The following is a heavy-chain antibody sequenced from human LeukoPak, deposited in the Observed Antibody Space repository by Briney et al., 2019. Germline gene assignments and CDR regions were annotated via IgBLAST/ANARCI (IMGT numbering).Heavy chain of an antibody. CDR3: TKDRALITMIVVVTCLDY. D-gene: IGHD3-22*01. V-gene: IGHV3-23*01. CDR1: GFTISSYA. Sequence: QPGASLIPSSAAAGFTISSYAMSWGRPAPGEGLEWAAVISGSGGSTYYADSVKGRITISRDNSKNTLYLQMNSRSAEDTAVYYCTKDRALITMIVVVTCLDYWGQGPLVPVSA. CDR2: ISGSGGST. J-gene: IGHJ4*02.